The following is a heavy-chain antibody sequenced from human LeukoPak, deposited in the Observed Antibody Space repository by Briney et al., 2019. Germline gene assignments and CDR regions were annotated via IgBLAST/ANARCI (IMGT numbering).Heavy chain of an antibody. CDR2: ISWNSGSI. Sequence: HAGSSLRLSCAATEFTFDDYGMHWDRPAPGKCLKKVSGISWNSGSIGYADSVKGRFTISRDNAKNSLYLQMNSLRAEDTALYYCAKDHGPMTTVVTLGYCGQGSLVTVSS. D-gene: IGHD4-23*01. J-gene: IGHJ4*02. V-gene: IGHV3-9*01. CDR3: AKDHGPMTTVVTLGY. CDR1: EFTFDDYG.